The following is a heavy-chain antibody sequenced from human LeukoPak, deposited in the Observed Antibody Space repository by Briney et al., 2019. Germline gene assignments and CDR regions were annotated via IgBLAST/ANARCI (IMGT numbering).Heavy chain of an antibody. CDR1: GFTFSSYA. Sequence: PGGSLRLSCAASGFTFSSYAMSWVRQAPGKGLEWVSAISGSGGSTYYADSVKGRFTISRDNAKKSLYLQMKSLRAEASAVYYCARTYYYDRSGIYDAFVIWGRGTMVTVSS. CDR2: ISGSGGST. V-gene: IGHV3-23*01. J-gene: IGHJ3*02. D-gene: IGHD3-22*01. CDR3: ARTYYYDRSGIYDAFVI.